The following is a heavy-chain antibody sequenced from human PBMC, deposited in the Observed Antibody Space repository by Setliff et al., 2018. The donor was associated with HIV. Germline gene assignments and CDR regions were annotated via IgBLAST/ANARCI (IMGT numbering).Heavy chain of an antibody. J-gene: IGHJ3*02. Sequence: GGSLRLSCIASGFTFSAHGMHWVRQAPGKGLEWVAFINYDVSYEHYADSVKDRVTISRDNSKDTLYLQMNSLREEDTAVYYCTKDGDNFNWVYDAFDIWGQGTMVTVSS. CDR2: INYDVSYE. CDR1: GFTFSAHG. D-gene: IGHD1-1*01. V-gene: IGHV3-30*02. CDR3: TKDGDNFNWVYDAFDI.